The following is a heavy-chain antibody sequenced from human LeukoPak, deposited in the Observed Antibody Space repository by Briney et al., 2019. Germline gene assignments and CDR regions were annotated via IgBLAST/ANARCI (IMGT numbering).Heavy chain of an antibody. J-gene: IGHJ4*02. Sequence: ASVTVSCKASGYTFTGYYMHWVRQAPGQGLEWMGWINPNSGGTNYAQKFQGRVTMTRDTSISTAYMELSRLRSDDTAVYYCARVGSSWLTLPYYFDYWGQGTLVTVSS. CDR2: INPNSGGT. CDR1: GYTFTGYY. V-gene: IGHV1-2*02. D-gene: IGHD6-13*01. CDR3: ARVGSSWLTLPYYFDY.